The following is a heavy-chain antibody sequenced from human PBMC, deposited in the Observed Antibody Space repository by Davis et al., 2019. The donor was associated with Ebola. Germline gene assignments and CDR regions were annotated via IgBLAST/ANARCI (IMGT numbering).Heavy chain of an antibody. J-gene: IGHJ6*02. CDR1: GGSISSSNW. V-gene: IGHV4-4*02. D-gene: IGHD2-2*02. CDR2: IYHSGST. CDR3: ARGGYCSSTSCYTGTPYYYGMDV. Sequence: MPGGSLRLSCAVSGGSISSSNWWSWVRQPPGKGLEWIGEIYHSGSTNYNPSLKSRVTISVDKSKNQFSLKLSSVTAADTAVYYCARGGYCSSTSCYTGTPYYYGMDVWGQGTTVTVSS.